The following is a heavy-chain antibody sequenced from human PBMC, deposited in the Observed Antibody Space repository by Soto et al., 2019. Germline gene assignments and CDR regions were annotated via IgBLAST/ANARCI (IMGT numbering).Heavy chain of an antibody. J-gene: IGHJ4*02. CDR2: IDHDGST. Sequence: EVQLVESGGGLVQPGGSLRLSCAASGFTFSNYWMHWVRQAPGKGLAWVARIDHDGSTDYAGSVRGRFTVSRDNAENMFYLQMNSLRDDDTALYYCVRDSHGDYWGQGTLVTVSS. CDR1: GFTFSNYW. V-gene: IGHV3-74*01. CDR3: VRDSHGDY.